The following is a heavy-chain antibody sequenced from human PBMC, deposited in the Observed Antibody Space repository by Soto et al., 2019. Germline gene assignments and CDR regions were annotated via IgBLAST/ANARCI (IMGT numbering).Heavy chain of an antibody. D-gene: IGHD4-17*01. V-gene: IGHV3-48*02. CDR3: ARADDYGGNSQAY. CDR2: ISRGSASK. CDR1: GFTFSTCD. J-gene: IGHJ4*02. Sequence: EVQLVESGGGLVQPGGSLRLSCAASGFTFSTCDMNWVRQALGKGLEWVSYISRGSASKSYADSVKGRFTISRDNDKNSLYLQMISLRDEDTALYYCARADDYGGNSQAYWGRGTLVTVSS.